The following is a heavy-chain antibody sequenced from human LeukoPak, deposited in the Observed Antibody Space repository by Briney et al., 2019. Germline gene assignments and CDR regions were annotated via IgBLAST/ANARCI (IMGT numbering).Heavy chain of an antibody. CDR3: ARGGSGYYDVFDY. CDR1: GDSISSYY. J-gene: IGHJ4*02. D-gene: IGHD3-22*01. V-gene: IGHV4-59*01. CDR2: IYYSGNT. Sequence: SETLSLTCTVSGDSISSYYWSWIRQPPGKGLEGIGYIYYSGNTKYKRSLRSRLTISVDTSKNQFSLKLSSLTAAGTAVYYFARGGSGYYDVFDYWGQGTLVTVSS.